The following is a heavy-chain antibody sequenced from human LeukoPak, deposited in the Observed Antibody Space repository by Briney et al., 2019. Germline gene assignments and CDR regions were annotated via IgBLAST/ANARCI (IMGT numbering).Heavy chain of an antibody. V-gene: IGHV5-51*01. D-gene: IGHD6-13*01. J-gene: IGHJ5*02. CDR2: IYPSDSDT. CDR1: GHSFTNSW. Sequence: GESLKISCKGSGHSFTNSWIAWVRQMPGKGLEWMGIIYPSDSDTRYSPSFQGQVTISADKSINTAYLQWSSLKASDTAMYYCARRDSSSRDWFDPWGQGTLVTVSS. CDR3: ARRDSSSRDWFDP.